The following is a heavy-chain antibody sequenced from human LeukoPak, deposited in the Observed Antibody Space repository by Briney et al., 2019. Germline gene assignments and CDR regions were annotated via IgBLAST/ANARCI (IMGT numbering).Heavy chain of an antibody. CDR2: ISYDGSNK. D-gene: IGHD6-19*01. J-gene: IGHJ4*02. Sequence: GRSLRLSCAASGFTFSSYAMHWVRQAPGKGLEWVAVISYDGSNKYYADSVKGRFTISRDNRKNTLYLQMNSLRAEETAVYYCERDRSPSDSGWDYWGQGTLVTVSS. CDR1: GFTFSSYA. V-gene: IGHV3-30*04. CDR3: ERDRSPSDSGWDY.